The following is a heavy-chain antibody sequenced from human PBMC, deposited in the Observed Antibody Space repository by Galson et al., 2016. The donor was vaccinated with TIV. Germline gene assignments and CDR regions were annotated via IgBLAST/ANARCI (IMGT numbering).Heavy chain of an antibody. Sequence: SLRLSCAASGLSVSISYLTWVRQAPGKGLEWVSLISDGGTTYYPDSVKGRFTISRDNSKNTLYLHMNGLRAEDTAIYYCARDRVIDATYYYYYYGMDVWGQGTAVTVSS. CDR3: ARDRVIDATYYYYYYGMDV. CDR2: ISDGGTT. V-gene: IGHV3-66*02. D-gene: IGHD2-15*01. J-gene: IGHJ6*02. CDR1: GLSVSISY.